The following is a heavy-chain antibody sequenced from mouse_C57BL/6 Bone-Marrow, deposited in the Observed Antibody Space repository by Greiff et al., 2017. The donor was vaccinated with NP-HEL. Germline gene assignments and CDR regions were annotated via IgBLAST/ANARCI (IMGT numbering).Heavy chain of an antibody. CDR3: ARLPWYFDV. J-gene: IGHJ1*03. V-gene: IGHV14-2*01. CDR1: GFNITDYY. Sequence: EVQLQQSGAELVKPGASVKLSCTASGFNITDYYMHWVKQRTEQGLEWIGRIDPEDGETKYDPKFQGKATITADTSSNTAYLQLSSLTSEDTAGYYCARLPWYFDVWGTGTAVTVSA. CDR2: IDPEDGET.